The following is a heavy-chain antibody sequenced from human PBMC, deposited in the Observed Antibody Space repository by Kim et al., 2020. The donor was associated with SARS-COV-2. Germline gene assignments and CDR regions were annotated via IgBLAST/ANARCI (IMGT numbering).Heavy chain of an antibody. Sequence: SETLSLTCTVSGGSISSSSYYWGWIRQPPGKGLEWIGSIYYSGSTYYNPSLKSRVTISVDTSKNQFSLKLSSVTAADTAVYYCASLGSLRYFDWSLYYYGMDVWGQGTTVTVSS. J-gene: IGHJ6*02. D-gene: IGHD3-9*01. V-gene: IGHV4-39*01. CDR3: ASLGSLRYFDWSLYYYGMDV. CDR1: GGSISSSSYY. CDR2: IYYSGST.